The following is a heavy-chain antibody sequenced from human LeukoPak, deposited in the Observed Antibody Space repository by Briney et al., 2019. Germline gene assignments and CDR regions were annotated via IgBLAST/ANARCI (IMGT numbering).Heavy chain of an antibody. CDR3: ARHPPLLWFKFDP. V-gene: IGHV4-39*01. Sequence: SETLSLTCTVSGGSISSSGYYWGWIRQPPGKGLEWIGSIDYSGSTYYNPSLKSRVTISVDTSKNQFSLKLSSVTAADTAVYYCARHPPLLWFKFDPWGQGTLVTVSS. CDR2: IDYSGST. CDR1: GGSISSSGYY. J-gene: IGHJ5*02. D-gene: IGHD3-10*01.